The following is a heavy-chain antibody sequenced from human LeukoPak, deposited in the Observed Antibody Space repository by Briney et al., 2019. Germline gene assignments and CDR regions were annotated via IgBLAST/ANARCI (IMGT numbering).Heavy chain of an antibody. Sequence: PGGSLRLSCAASGFTFSNYAMNWVRQAPGKGLEWVAVVSYDGSKYYADSVKGRFTISRDNSKNTLYLQMSSLRAEDTAVYYCAKDLNRGLPDYWGQGTLVTVSS. CDR2: VSYDGSK. V-gene: IGHV3-30*18. J-gene: IGHJ4*02. D-gene: IGHD2-21*01. CDR3: AKDLNRGLPDY. CDR1: GFTFSNYA.